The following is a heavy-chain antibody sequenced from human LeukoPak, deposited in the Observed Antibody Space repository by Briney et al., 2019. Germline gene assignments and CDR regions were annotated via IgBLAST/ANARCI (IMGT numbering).Heavy chain of an antibody. J-gene: IGHJ4*02. CDR3: ARDVGNSYGPDYFDY. D-gene: IGHD5-18*01. CDR2: ISSGGGTI. CDR1: GFTFSSYE. V-gene: IGHV3-48*03. Sequence: PGGSLRLSCAASGFTFSSYEMNWVRQAPGKGLEWVSYISSGGGTIYYADSAKGRFTISRDNARNSLYLQMNSLRAEDTALYYCARDVGNSYGPDYFDYWGQGTLVTVSS.